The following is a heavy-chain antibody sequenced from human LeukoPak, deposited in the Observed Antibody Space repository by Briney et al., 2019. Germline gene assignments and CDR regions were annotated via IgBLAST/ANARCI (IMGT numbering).Heavy chain of an antibody. V-gene: IGHV3-30*02. J-gene: IGHJ6*03. CDR3: TRQYQLLGIYYYYYMDV. CDR2: IRYDGSNK. D-gene: IGHD2-2*01. Sequence: GGSLRLSCAASGFTFSSYGMHWVRQAPGKGLEWVAFIRYDGSNKYYADSVKGRFTISRDNSKNTLYLQMNSLKTEDTAVYYCTRQYQLLGIYYYYYMDVWGKGTTVTVSS. CDR1: GFTFSSYG.